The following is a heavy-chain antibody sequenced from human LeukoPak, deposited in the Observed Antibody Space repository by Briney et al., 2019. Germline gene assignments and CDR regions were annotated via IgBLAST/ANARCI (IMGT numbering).Heavy chain of an antibody. D-gene: IGHD1-1*01. CDR1: GGSISSSSYY. Sequence: TSETLSLTCTVSGGSISSSSYYWGWIRQPPGKGLEWIGSIYYSGSTYYNPSLKSRVTISVDTSKNQFSLKLSSVTAADTAVYYCARRGGPVQLERRYAFDIWGQGTMVTVSS. V-gene: IGHV4-39*01. J-gene: IGHJ3*02. CDR2: IYYSGST. CDR3: ARRGGPVQLERRYAFDI.